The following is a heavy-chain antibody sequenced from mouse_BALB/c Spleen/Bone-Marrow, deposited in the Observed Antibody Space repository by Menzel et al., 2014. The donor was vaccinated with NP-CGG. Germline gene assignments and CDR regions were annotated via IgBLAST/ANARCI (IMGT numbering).Heavy chain of an antibody. CDR3: ASYYDGSAWFAY. CDR1: GFNIKDTY. D-gene: IGHD1-1*01. J-gene: IGHJ3*01. CDR2: IDPANGNT. V-gene: IGHV14-3*02. Sequence: EVQLQQSGAELVKPGASVKLSCTASGFNIKDTYMHWVKQRPEQGREWIGRIDPANGNTKYDPKFQGKATITADTSSNTAYLQLSSLTSEDTAVYYCASYYDGSAWFAYWGQGTLVTVSA.